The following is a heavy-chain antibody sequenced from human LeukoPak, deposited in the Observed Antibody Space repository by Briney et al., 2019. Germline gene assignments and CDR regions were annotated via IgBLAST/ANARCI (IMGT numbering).Heavy chain of an antibody. Sequence: ASVKVSCKASGYTFTSYGISWVRQAPGQGLEWMGWISAYNGNTNYAQKLQGRVTMTTDTSTSTAYMELSSLRSEDTAVYYCARVVTEDYFDYWGQGTLVTVSS. CDR1: GYTFTSYG. CDR2: ISAYNGNT. D-gene: IGHD5-18*01. CDR3: ARVVTEDYFDY. V-gene: IGHV1-18*01. J-gene: IGHJ4*02.